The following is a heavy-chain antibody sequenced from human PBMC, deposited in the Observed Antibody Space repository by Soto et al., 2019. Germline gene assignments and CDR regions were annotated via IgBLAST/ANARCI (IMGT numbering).Heavy chain of an antibody. Sequence: SETLSLTCTISGGSISSYSWTWIRQPPGKGLEWIGYLYNSGRTNYNPSLKSRVTLSVDTSNTQFSLTLSSVSCADTAVNYSPGQKTPSCCGPCGLGTQVTVS. J-gene: IGHJ5*02. CDR3: PGQKTPSCCGP. CDR1: GGSISSYS. CDR2: LYNSGRT. D-gene: IGHD2-15*01. V-gene: IGHV4-59*01.